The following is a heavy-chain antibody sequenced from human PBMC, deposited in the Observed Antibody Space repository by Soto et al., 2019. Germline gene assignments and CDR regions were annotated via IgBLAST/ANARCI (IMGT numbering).Heavy chain of an antibody. V-gene: IGHV1-3*01. CDR1: GYTFPSHS. J-gene: IGHJ3*02. CDR2: INAGNGHT. D-gene: IGHD3-22*01. CDR3: ARESAIVVGAFHI. Sequence: QVQLVQSGAEVKKPGASVKVSCKASGYTFPSHSIHWVRQAPGQGLEWMGWINAGNGHTNYSQRFQGRVTITRDTSASTAYMDLNNLRSEDTSVYYCARESAIVVGAFHIWGQGTMVTVSS.